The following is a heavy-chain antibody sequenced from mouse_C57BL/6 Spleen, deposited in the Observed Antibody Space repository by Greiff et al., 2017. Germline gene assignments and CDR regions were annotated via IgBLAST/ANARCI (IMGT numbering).Heavy chain of an antibody. V-gene: IGHV14-4*01. CDR2: IDPENGDT. D-gene: IGHD2-1*01. J-gene: IGHJ2*01. Sequence: EVQLQQSGAELVRPGASVKLSCTASGFNIKDDYMHWVKQRPEQGLEWIGWIDPENGDTEYASKFQGKATITADTSSNTAYLQLSSLTSEDTAVYYCTTYYGNYVDVLDDFDYWGQGTTLTVSS. CDR3: TTYYGNYVDVLDDFDY. CDR1: GFNIKDDY.